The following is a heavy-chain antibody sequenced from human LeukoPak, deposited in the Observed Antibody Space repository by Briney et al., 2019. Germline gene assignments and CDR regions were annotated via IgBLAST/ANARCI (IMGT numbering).Heavy chain of an antibody. CDR1: GFIFSNAW. Sequence: GGSLRLSCAASGFIFSNAWMSWVRQAPGKGLEWVSAISGSGGSTYYADSVKGRFTISRDNSKNTLYLQMNSLRAEDTAVYYCAKDQNYFDYWGQGTLVTVSS. CDR2: ISGSGGST. V-gene: IGHV3-23*01. J-gene: IGHJ4*02. CDR3: AKDQNYFDY.